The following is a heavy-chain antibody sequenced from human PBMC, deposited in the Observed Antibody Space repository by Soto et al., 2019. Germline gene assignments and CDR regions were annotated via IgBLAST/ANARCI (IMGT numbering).Heavy chain of an antibody. CDR2: ISNDGSNK. CDR3: ARDDSAADSGSGYGYYYGMDV. D-gene: IGHD6-13*01. J-gene: IGHJ6*02. CDR1: GFTFSSYA. Sequence: QVQLVESGGGVVQPGRSLRLSCTASGFTFSSYAMHWVRQAPGKGLEWVAVISNDGSNKYYADSVKGRFTISRDNSKNTLYLQMNSLRAEDTAVYYCARDDSAADSGSGYGYYYGMDVWGQGTTVTVSS. V-gene: IGHV3-30-3*01.